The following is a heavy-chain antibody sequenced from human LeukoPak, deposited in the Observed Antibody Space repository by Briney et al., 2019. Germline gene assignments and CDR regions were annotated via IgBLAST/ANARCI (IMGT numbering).Heavy chain of an antibody. CDR1: GYTFTSYD. CDR3: AIVPGGNYGMDV. V-gene: IGHV1-8*01. Sequence: ASVKVSCKASGYTFTSYDINWVRQATGQGLEWMGWMNPNSGNTGYAQKLQGRVTMTRNTSISTAYMELSSLRSEDTAVYYCAIVPGGNYGMDVWGQGTTVTVSS. D-gene: IGHD3-16*01. CDR2: MNPNSGNT. J-gene: IGHJ6*02.